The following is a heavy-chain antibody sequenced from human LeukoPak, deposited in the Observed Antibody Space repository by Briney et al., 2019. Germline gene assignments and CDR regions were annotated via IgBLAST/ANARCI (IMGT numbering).Heavy chain of an antibody. CDR3: AKLLVAY. CDR2: ISDSGVGT. J-gene: IGHJ4*02. Sequence: GGSLRLSRAASGFTFSNYAMTWVRQAPGKGLEWVSTISDSGVGTYYADSVKGRFTISRDNSKNTLYLQMNSLRAEDTAVYYCAKLLVAYWGQGTLVTVSS. V-gene: IGHV3-23*01. CDR1: GFTFSNYA. D-gene: IGHD2/OR15-2a*01.